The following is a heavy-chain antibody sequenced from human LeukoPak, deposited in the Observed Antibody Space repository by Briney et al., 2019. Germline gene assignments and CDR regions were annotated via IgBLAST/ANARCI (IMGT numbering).Heavy chain of an antibody. D-gene: IGHD2/OR15-2a*01. Sequence: GASVKVSCKASGYTFTSYDINWVRQATGQGLEWMGWMNPNSGNTGYAQKFQGRVTMTRNTSISTAYMELSSLRSVDTAVYYCARGLRYYKSRVPEFPWGQGTLVTVSS. CDR3: ARGLRYYKSRVPEFP. CDR2: MNPNSGNT. V-gene: IGHV1-8*01. J-gene: IGHJ5*02. CDR1: GYTFTSYD.